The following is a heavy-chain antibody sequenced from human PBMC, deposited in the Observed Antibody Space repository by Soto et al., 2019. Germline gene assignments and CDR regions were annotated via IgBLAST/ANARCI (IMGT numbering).Heavy chain of an antibody. J-gene: IGHJ6*02. D-gene: IGHD3-3*01. CDR1: GYSFTSYW. V-gene: IGHV5-10-1*01. CDR3: AGRRGYYAHYYYSMDV. Sequence: GESLKISCKGSGYSFTSYWISWVRQMPGKGLEWMGRIDPSDSYTNYSPSFQGHVTISADKSISTAYLQWSSLKSSDTAMYYCAGRRGYYAHYYYSMDVWGQGTTVADS. CDR2: IDPSDSYT.